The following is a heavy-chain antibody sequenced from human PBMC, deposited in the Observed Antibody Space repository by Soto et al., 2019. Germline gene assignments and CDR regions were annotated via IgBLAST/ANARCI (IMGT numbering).Heavy chain of an antibody. V-gene: IGHV3-23*01. CDR1: GFTFSVYA. CDR3: ARDRYGVATTRGDWFDP. J-gene: IGHJ5*02. D-gene: IGHD1-26*01. CDR2: ISASGETT. Sequence: GGSLRLSCAASGFTFSVYAMTWVRQAPGTGLEWVSAISASGETTYYSDSVKGRFTISRDSSEDTVYLQMNNLRADDTATYYCARDRYGVATTRGDWFDPWGQGTLVTVSS.